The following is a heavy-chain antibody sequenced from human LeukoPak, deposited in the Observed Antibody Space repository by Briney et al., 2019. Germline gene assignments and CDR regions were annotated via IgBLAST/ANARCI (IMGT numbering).Heavy chain of an antibody. V-gene: IGHV4-4*07. CDR2: IYTSGST. Sequence: SETLSLTCTVSGGSISSYYWSWIRQPAGKGLEWIGRIYTSGSTNYNPSLKSRVTMSVDTSKNQFSLKLSSVTAADTAVYYCASSFSSSWYRAFDIWGQGTMVTVSS. CDR3: ASSFSSSWYRAFDI. CDR1: GGSISSYY. D-gene: IGHD6-13*01. J-gene: IGHJ3*02.